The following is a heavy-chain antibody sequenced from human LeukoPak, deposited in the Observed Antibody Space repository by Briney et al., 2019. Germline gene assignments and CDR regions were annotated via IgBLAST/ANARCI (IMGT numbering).Heavy chain of an antibody. CDR2: INHSGSS. V-gene: IGHV4-34*01. CDR3: ARHNRDFWSGYPNWFDP. J-gene: IGHJ5*02. D-gene: IGHD3-3*01. Sequence: SETLSLTCAVYGGSFSGYYWSWIRQPPGKGLEWIGEINHSGSSNYNPSLKSRVTISVDTSKNQFSLKLSSVTAADTAVYYCARHNRDFWSGYPNWFDPWGQGTLVTVSS. CDR1: GGSFSGYY.